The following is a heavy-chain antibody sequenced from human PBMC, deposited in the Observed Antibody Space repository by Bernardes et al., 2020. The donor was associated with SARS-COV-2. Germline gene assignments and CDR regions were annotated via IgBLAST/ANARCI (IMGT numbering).Heavy chain of an antibody. Sequence: SVKVSCKTSGGAFSSYAISWVRQAPGQGLEWMGGIIPIFGAAYYAQKFQGRVTLTADKSTTTAYMELRSLRSEDTAVYFCARDGERATIGWVDDWGQGTLVTVSS. J-gene: IGHJ4*02. CDR2: IIPIFGAA. V-gene: IGHV1-69*06. D-gene: IGHD5-12*01. CDR1: GGAFSSYA. CDR3: ARDGERATIGWVDD.